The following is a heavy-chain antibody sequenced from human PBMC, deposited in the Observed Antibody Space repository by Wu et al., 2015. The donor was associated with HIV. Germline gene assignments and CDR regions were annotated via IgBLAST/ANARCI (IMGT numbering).Heavy chain of an antibody. CDR2: ISDYNDNT. V-gene: IGHV1-18*01. Sequence: QVQLVQSGAEVKKSGSSVKVSCKASGGIFSNYDINWVRQAPGQGLEWMGWISDYNDNTNYAQKFQGRVTMTTDTSTSTAYMELRSLRSDDTAVYYCARERPYIVRGANYYYGMDVWGQGTTVTVSS. CDR3: ARERPYIVRGANYYYGMDV. CDR1: GGIFSNYD. D-gene: IGHD3-10*01. J-gene: IGHJ6*02.